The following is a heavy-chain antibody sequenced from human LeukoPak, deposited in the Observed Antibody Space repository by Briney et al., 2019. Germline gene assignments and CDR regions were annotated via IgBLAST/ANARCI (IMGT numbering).Heavy chain of an antibody. D-gene: IGHD2-2*02. Sequence: PGGSLRLSCVVSGFTFSNYWMGWVRQAPGKGLEWVANIKQDGSEKYYVDSVKGRFTISRDNTKSSLYLQMNSLRDEDTAVYYCARDIGDCSSLSCYNHYYYMDVWGKGTTVTVSS. V-gene: IGHV3-7*01. CDR2: IKQDGSEK. CDR1: GFTFSNYW. CDR3: ARDIGDCSSLSCYNHYYYMDV. J-gene: IGHJ6*03.